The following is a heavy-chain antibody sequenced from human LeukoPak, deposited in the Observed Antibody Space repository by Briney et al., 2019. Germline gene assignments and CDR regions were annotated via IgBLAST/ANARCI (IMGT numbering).Heavy chain of an antibody. D-gene: IGHD5-12*01. Sequence: SQTPSLTCTVSGGSISSGDYYWSWIRQPPGKGLEWIGYIYYSGSTYYNPSLKSRVTISVDTSKNQFSLKLSSVTAADTAVYYCAGDLRGYDFFDYWGQGTLVTVSS. V-gene: IGHV4-30-4*08. CDR2: IYYSGST. CDR1: GGSISSGDYY. CDR3: AGDLRGYDFFDY. J-gene: IGHJ4*02.